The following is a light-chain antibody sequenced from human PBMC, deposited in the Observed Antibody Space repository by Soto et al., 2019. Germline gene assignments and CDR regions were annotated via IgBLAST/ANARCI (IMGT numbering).Light chain of an antibody. CDR1: QTISSW. J-gene: IGKJ1*01. CDR2: KAS. V-gene: IGKV1-5*03. Sequence: DMQLAQSRFTLSGSVGERVSLTCRASQTISSWLAWYQQKPGKAPKLLIYKASTLKSGVPSRFSGSGSGTEFTLTISSLQPDDFATYYCQHYNSYSEAFGQGTKVDIK. CDR3: QHYNSYSEA.